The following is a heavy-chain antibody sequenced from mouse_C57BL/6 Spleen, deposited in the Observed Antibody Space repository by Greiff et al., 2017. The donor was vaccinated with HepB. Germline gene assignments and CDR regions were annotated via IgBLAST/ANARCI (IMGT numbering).Heavy chain of an antibody. V-gene: IGHV2-2*01. J-gene: IGHJ1*03. D-gene: IGHD1-1*01. Sequence: QVQLQQSGPGLVQPSQSLSITCTVSGFSLTSYGVHWVRQSPGKGLEWLGVIWSGGSTDYNAAFISRLSISKEHSKSQVFFKMNSRQADDTAIYYCASTTVVAHWYFDVWGTGTTVTVSS. CDR3: ASTTVVAHWYFDV. CDR2: IWSGGST. CDR1: GFSLTSYG.